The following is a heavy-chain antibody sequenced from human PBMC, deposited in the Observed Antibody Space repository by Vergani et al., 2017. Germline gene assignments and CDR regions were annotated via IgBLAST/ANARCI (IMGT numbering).Heavy chain of an antibody. Sequence: QVQLVESGGGVVQPGGSLRLSCAASGFTFSSYGMHWVRQAPGKGLEWVAFIRYDGSNKYYADSVKGRFPISRDNSKNTLYLQMNSLIAEDTAVYYCAKETSPSWGGDNWFDPGGQGTQVTVSS. D-gene: IGHD3-10*01. V-gene: IGHV3-30*02. J-gene: IGHJ5*02. CDR2: IRYDGSNK. CDR1: GFTFSSYG. CDR3: AKETSPSWGGDNWFDP.